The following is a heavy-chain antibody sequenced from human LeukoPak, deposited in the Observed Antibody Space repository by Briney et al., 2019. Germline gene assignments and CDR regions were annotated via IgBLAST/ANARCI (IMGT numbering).Heavy chain of an antibody. CDR2: ISYDGGTK. CDR1: GSTFSSYG. D-gene: IGHD6-13*01. V-gene: IGHV3-30*18. Sequence: PGRSLRLSCAASGSTFSSYGMHWVRQDSGKGLEWVAVISYDGGTKYYADSVKGRFTVSRDNSKNTLHLQMNSLRSEDTAVYFCAKETYSTSWQLDSWGQGTLVTVSS. CDR3: AKETYSTSWQLDS. J-gene: IGHJ4*02.